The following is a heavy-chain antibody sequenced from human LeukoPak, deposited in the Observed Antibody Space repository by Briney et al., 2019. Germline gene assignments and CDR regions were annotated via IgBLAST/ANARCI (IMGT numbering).Heavy chain of an antibody. CDR1: GFTFSHNA. J-gene: IGHJ5*02. CDR2: LSGCGGST. CDR3: AKDTRSPGVSGAGHKNWFDP. V-gene: IGHV3-23*01. Sequence: PGGSLRLSCAASGFTFSHNAMSLVRQAPGKGLEWVSSLSGCGGSTYYADSVKGRFTIPRDNSKNTVYLQMNSLRDEDTTLYYCAKDTRSPGVSGAGHKNWFDPWGQGTLVTVSS. D-gene: IGHD6-19*01.